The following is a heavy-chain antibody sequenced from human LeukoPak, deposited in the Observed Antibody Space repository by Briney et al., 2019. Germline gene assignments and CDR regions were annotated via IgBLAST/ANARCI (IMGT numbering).Heavy chain of an antibody. CDR1: GLTFSSYW. CDR2: IKQDGSAK. J-gene: IGHJ4*02. CDR3: ATQPWSNFDY. V-gene: IGHV3-7*01. Sequence: PGGSLRLSCAASGLTFSSYWMSWIRQAPGKGLEWVANIKQDGSAKYYVDSVKGRFTISRDNAKNSLFLQMNNVRAEDSAVYFCATQPWSNFDYWGQGTLVTVSS. D-gene: IGHD1-1*01.